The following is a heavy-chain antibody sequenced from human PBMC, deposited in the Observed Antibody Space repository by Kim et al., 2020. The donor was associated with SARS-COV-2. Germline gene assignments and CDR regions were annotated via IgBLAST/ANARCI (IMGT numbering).Heavy chain of an antibody. Sequence: GGSLRLSCAASGFTFSSYAMSWVRQAPGKGLEWVSAISGSRSNTYYADSVKGRFSISRDNSKNTLYLQMNSLRAEDTAVYSCAKAEGFGELLPDYYYYGMDVWGQGTTVTVSS. J-gene: IGHJ6*02. CDR3: AKAEGFGELLPDYYYYGMDV. CDR1: GFTFSSYA. CDR2: ISGSRSNT. V-gene: IGHV3-23*01. D-gene: IGHD3-10*01.